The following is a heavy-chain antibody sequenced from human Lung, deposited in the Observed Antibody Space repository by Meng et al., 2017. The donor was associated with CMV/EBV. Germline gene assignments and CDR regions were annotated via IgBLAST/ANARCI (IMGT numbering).Heavy chain of an antibody. J-gene: IGHJ4*02. D-gene: IGHD3-16*01. CDR1: GFTFSTFW. V-gene: IGHV3-7*02. Sequence: VQLGESGGGLVQPGGSLGLSCVASGFTFSTFWMSWVRQAPGKGLEWVANIKGDGSEKYYVDSLKGRYTISRDNAKNSVYLQMNTLRVEDTAVYYCYYGHYSDYWGRGTLVTVSS. CDR2: IKGDGSEK. CDR3: YYGHYSDY.